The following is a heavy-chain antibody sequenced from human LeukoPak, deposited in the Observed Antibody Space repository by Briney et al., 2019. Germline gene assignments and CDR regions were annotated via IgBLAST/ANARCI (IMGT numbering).Heavy chain of an antibody. V-gene: IGHV1-2*02. CDR1: GYTFTGYY. D-gene: IGHD6-13*01. Sequence: VASVKVSCKASGYTFTGYYMHWVRQAPGQGLEWMGWINPNSGGTNYAQKFQGRVTMTRDTSISTAYMELSRLRSDDTAVYYCARSAGSSRGFDPWGQGTLVTVSS. CDR2: INPNSGGT. CDR3: ARSAGSSRGFDP. J-gene: IGHJ5*02.